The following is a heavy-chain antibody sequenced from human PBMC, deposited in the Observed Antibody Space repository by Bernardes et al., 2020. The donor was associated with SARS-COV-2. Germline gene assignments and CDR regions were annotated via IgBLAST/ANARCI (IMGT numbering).Heavy chain of an antibody. J-gene: IGHJ6*02. D-gene: IGHD6-19*01. Sequence: GGSLRLSCAASGFTFDDYGMSWVRQAPGKGLEWVSGINWNGGSTGYADSVKGRFTISRDNAKNSLYLQMNSLRAEDTALYHCARAGGDSSGWYPYYYYGMDVWGQGTTVTVSS. V-gene: IGHV3-20*01. CDR2: INWNGGST. CDR3: ARAGGDSSGWYPYYYYGMDV. CDR1: GFTFDDYG.